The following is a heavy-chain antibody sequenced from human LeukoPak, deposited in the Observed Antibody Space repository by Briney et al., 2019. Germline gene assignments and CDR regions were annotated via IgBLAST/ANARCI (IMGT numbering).Heavy chain of an antibody. D-gene: IGHD6-19*01. CDR3: ARGWQWLTFDI. J-gene: IGHJ3*02. V-gene: IGHV3-48*01. Sequence: PGGSLRLSCAASGFNFSIYSMNWVRQAPGKGLEWVSYITRSSTTIYYADSVKGRFTISRDNAKNSLYLQMNSLRAEDTAEYYCARGWQWLTFDIWGQGTMVTVSS. CDR1: GFNFSIYS. CDR2: ITRSSTTI.